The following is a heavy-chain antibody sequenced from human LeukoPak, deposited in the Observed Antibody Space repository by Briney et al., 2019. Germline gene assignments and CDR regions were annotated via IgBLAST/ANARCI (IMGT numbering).Heavy chain of an antibody. D-gene: IGHD1-26*01. CDR1: GYTFTGYY. CDR2: INPNSGGT. CDR3: ARESVGATIWFDP. Sequence: ASVKVSCKASGYTFTGYYMHWVRQAPGQGLEWMGWINPNSGGTNYAQKFQGRVTMTRDTSISTAYMEPSRLRSDDTAVYYCARESVGATIWFDPWGQGTLVTVSS. V-gene: IGHV1-2*02. J-gene: IGHJ5*02.